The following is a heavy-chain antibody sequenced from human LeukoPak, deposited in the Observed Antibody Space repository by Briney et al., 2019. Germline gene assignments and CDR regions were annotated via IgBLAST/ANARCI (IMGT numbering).Heavy chain of an antibody. CDR1: GGSFSGYY. D-gene: IGHD4-17*01. J-gene: IGHJ3*02. V-gene: IGHV4-34*01. Sequence: SETLSLTCAVYGGSFSGYYWIWIRQPPGRGLEWIGEINHSGSTNYNPSLKSRVTISVDTSKNQFSLKLSSVTAAHTAVYYCVRAAKTVTHYRNDAFDIWGQGTMVTVSS. CDR3: VRAAKTVTHYRNDAFDI. CDR2: INHSGST.